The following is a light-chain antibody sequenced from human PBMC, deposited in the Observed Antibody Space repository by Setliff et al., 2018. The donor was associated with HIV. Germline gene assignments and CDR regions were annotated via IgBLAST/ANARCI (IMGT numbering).Light chain of an antibody. CDR1: QSVNSD. V-gene: IGKV3-15*01. CDR2: GAS. CDR3: QQYSHWPSIT. J-gene: IGKJ5*01. Sequence: EVVMTQSPATVSVSPGEGATLSCRSSQSVNSDLAWYQHKPGQAPRLLIYGASTRATGIPDRFSGSGSGTEFTLTISSLQSEDFAVYYCQQYSHWPSITFGRGTRLEIK.